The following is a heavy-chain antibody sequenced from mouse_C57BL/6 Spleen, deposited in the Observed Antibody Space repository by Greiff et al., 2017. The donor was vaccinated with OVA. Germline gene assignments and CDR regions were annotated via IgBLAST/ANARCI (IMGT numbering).Heavy chain of an antibody. CDR1: GYTFTSYW. Sequence: QVQLQQPGAELVRPGSSVKLSCKASGYTFTSYWMHWVKQRPIQGLEWIGNIDPSDSETHYNQKFKDKATLTVDKSSSTAYMQLSSLTSEDSAVYYCARGTVVVDYYAMDYWGQGTSVTVSS. CDR3: ARGTVVVDYYAMDY. J-gene: IGHJ4*01. V-gene: IGHV1-52*01. D-gene: IGHD1-1*01. CDR2: IDPSDSET.